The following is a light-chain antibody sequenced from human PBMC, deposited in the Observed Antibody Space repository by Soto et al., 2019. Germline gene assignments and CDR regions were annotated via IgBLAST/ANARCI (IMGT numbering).Light chain of an antibody. CDR3: QQYNSYSPT. V-gene: IGKV3D-15*02. CDR2: GAS. CDR1: QSVSSY. Sequence: IQYPATVSLSPGETATLSCRASQSVSSYLAWYQQKPGQAPRLLIYGASNRATGIPDRFSGSGSGTEFTLTISSLQPDDFATYYCQQYNSYSPTFGQGTKV. J-gene: IGKJ1*01.